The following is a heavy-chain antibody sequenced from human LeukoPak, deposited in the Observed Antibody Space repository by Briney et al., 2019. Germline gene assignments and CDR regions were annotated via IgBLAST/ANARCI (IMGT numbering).Heavy chain of an antibody. V-gene: IGHV3-30*18. CDR1: GFTFSSYG. CDR3: AKSRPAYSSSWYYFDY. J-gene: IGHJ4*02. Sequence: PGGSLRLSCAASGFTFSSYGMHWVRQAPGKGLEWVAVISYDGSNKYYADSEKGRFTISRDNSKNTLYLQMNSLRAEDTAVYYCAKSRPAYSSSWYYFDYWGQGTLVTVSS. CDR2: ISYDGSNK. D-gene: IGHD6-13*01.